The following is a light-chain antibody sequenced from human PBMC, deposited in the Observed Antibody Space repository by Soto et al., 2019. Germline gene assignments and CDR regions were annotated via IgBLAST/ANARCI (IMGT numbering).Light chain of an antibody. Sequence: EIVMTQSQATLSVSPGERATLYCRASQSVRSNLAWYQQKPGQAPRLLIYGASTRATGIPARFSGSGSGTEFTLTISSLQSEDFAVYYCQQYNNWPPYTFGQGTKLEIK. CDR2: GAS. CDR1: QSVRSN. J-gene: IGKJ2*01. CDR3: QQYNNWPPYT. V-gene: IGKV3-15*01.